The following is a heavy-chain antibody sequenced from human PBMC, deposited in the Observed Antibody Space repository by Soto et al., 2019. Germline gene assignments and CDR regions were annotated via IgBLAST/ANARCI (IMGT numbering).Heavy chain of an antibody. CDR3: ASGKYDILTSSASAFDY. CDR1: GGTFSSYA. D-gene: IGHD3-9*01. J-gene: IGHJ4*02. CDR2: IIPIFGTA. V-gene: IGHV1-69*13. Sequence: SVKVSCKASGGTFSSYAISWVRQAPGQGLEWMGGIIPIFGTANYAQKFQGRVTITADESTSSAYMELSSLRSEDTAVYFCASGKYDILTSSASAFDYWGQGTLVTVSS.